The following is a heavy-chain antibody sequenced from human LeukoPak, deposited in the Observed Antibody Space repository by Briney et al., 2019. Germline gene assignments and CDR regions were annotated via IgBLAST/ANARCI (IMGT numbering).Heavy chain of an antibody. V-gene: IGHV1-2*02. CDR1: GYTFTDYF. CDR2: INPNSGGA. Sequence: ASVKVSCKASGYTFTDYFMHWVRQAPGQGLEWMGWINPNSGGANYGQKFQGRVTMTRDTSISTAYMELSRLRSDDTAVYYCARVVGEEYFDLWGRGTLVTVSS. CDR3: ARVVGEEYFDL. J-gene: IGHJ2*01. D-gene: IGHD3-16*01.